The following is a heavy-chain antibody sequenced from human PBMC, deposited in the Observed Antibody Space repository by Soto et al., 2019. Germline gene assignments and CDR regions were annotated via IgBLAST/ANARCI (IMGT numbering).Heavy chain of an antibody. CDR1: GYTFTSYG. D-gene: IGHD5-12*01. V-gene: IGHV1-18*01. Sequence: ASVKVSCKASGYTFTSYGISWVRQAPGQGLEWMGWISAYNGNTNYAQKLQGRVTMTTDTSTSTAYMELRSLTSNDTAVYYCARDLVPGYTGFSDYWGQGTLVTVSS. J-gene: IGHJ4*02. CDR2: ISAYNGNT. CDR3: ARDLVPGYTGFSDY.